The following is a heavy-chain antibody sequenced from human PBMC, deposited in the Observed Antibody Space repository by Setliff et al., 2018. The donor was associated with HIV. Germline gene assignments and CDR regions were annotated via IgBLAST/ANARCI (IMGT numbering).Heavy chain of an antibody. V-gene: IGHV1-2*06. CDR3: VRDIKYASGSSYLGPSPGFDY. CDR2: IIPNSAGT. Sequence: ASVKVSCKASGYTFTGYFIHWVRQAPGQGLEWMGRIIPNSAGTNYAQKFQGRFTMTRDTSISTAYMELSRLRSDDTALYYCVRDIKYASGSSYLGPSPGFDYWGQGTLVTVSS. J-gene: IGHJ4*02. CDR1: GYTFTGYF. D-gene: IGHD3-10*01.